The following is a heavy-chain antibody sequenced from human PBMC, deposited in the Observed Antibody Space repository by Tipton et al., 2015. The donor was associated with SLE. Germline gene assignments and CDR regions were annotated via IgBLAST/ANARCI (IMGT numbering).Heavy chain of an antibody. D-gene: IGHD6-6*01. Sequence: SLRLSCAASGFTFSSYGMNWVRQAPGKGLEWVSSISSSSSYIYSADSVKGRFTISRDNAKNSLYLQMNSLRAEDTAVYYCARDMSLLPTASSDYWGQGTLVTVSS. J-gene: IGHJ4*02. CDR3: ARDMSLLPTASSDY. CDR2: ISSSSSYI. V-gene: IGHV3-21*01. CDR1: GFTFSSYG.